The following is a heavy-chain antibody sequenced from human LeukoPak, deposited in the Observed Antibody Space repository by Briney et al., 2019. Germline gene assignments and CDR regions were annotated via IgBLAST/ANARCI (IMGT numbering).Heavy chain of an antibody. CDR2: INHSGST. CDR3: ARPGGGPIR. V-gene: IGHV4-34*01. CDR1: GGSFSGYY. D-gene: IGHD2-15*01. Sequence: PSGTLSLTCAVYGGSFSGYYWSWIRQPPGKGLEWIGEINHSGSTNYNPSLKSRVTISVDTSKNQFSLKMTSVTAADTAIYYCARPGGGPIRWGQGTLVTVSS. J-gene: IGHJ4*02.